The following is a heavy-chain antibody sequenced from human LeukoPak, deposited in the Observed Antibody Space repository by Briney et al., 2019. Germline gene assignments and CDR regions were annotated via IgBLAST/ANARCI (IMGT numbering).Heavy chain of an antibody. D-gene: IGHD6-13*01. CDR2: INPSGGST. CDR1: GYTFTSYY. Sequence: ASVKVSCKASGYTFTSYYMHWVRQAPGQGLEWMGIINPSGGSTSYAQKFQGRVTMTRNTSISTAYMELSSLRSEDTAVYYCARGEYSSSWSHYYYMDVWGKGTTVTISS. J-gene: IGHJ6*03. CDR3: ARGEYSSSWSHYYYMDV. V-gene: IGHV1-46*01.